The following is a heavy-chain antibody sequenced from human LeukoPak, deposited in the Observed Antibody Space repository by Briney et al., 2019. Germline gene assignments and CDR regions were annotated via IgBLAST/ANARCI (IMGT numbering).Heavy chain of an antibody. CDR3: ARSTTIKGWFDP. D-gene: IGHD4-11*01. Sequence: PSETLSLTCTVSGGSISSYYWSWIRQPPGKGLEWIGYIYYSGSTNYNPSLKSRVTISVDTSKNQFSLNLTSVTAADTAVYYCARSTTIKGWFDPWGQGTLVTVSS. CDR1: GGSISSYY. J-gene: IGHJ5*02. V-gene: IGHV4-59*08. CDR2: IYYSGST.